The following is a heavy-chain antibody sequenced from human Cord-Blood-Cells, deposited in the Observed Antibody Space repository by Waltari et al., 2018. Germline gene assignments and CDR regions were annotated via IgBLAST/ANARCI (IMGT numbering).Heavy chain of an antibody. CDR2: INPNSGGT. Sequence: QVQLVQSGAEVKKPGASVKVSCKASGYTFTGYYLHWVRQAPGQGLEWMGWINPNSGGTNYAQKFQGWVTMTRDTSISTAYMELSRLRSDDTAVYYCARAWSSVLGISNYYFDYWGQGTLVTVSS. CDR1: GYTFTGYY. D-gene: IGHD7-27*01. V-gene: IGHV1-2*04. CDR3: ARAWSSVLGISNYYFDY. J-gene: IGHJ4*02.